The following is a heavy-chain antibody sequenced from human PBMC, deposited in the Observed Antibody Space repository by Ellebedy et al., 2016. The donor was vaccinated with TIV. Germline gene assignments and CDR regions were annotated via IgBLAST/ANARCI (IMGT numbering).Heavy chain of an antibody. Sequence: GESLKISXAASGFTFSGYWMSWVRQAPGKGLEWVANIQQDGSDKYYVDSVKGRFTISRDNARNSLYLQMSSLRAEDTAMYYCARDNYVGYDWLGGNSFDSWGQGTLVAVSS. V-gene: IGHV3-7*03. CDR2: IQQDGSDK. CDR1: GFTFSGYW. CDR3: ARDNYVGYDWLGGNSFDS. J-gene: IGHJ4*02. D-gene: IGHD5-12*01.